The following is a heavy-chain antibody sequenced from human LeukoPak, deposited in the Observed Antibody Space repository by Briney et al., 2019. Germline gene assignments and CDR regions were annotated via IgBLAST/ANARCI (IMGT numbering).Heavy chain of an antibody. CDR2: IYYSGSA. CDR1: GGSISSSCYY. D-gene: IGHD3-22*01. J-gene: IGHJ4*02. V-gene: IGHV4-39*07. CDR3: ARGPYYYDSSGYSLGY. Sequence: SETLSLTCTVSGGSISSSCYYWGWIRQPPGKGLEWIGSIYYSGSAYYNPSLKSRVTISVDTSKNQFSLKLSSVTAADTAVYYCARGPYYYDSSGYSLGYWGQGTLVTVSS.